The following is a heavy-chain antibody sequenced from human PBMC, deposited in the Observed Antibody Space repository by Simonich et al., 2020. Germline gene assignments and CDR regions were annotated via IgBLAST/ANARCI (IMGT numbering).Heavy chain of an antibody. CDR1: GFTFSGYS. Sequence: EVQLVESGGGLVKHGGSLRLSCAASGFTFSGYSMNWVRQAPGKGQEWASDISISRSYIYYADSVKGRFTISRDNAKNSLYLQMNSLRAEDTAEYYCAREQARGGAFDIWGQGTMVTVSS. CDR3: AREQARGGAFDI. D-gene: IGHD3-16*01. J-gene: IGHJ3*02. CDR2: ISISRSYI. V-gene: IGHV3-21*05.